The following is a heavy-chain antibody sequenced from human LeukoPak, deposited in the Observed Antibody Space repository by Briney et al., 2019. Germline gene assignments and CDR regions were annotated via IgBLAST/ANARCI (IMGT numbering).Heavy chain of an antibody. J-gene: IGHJ4*02. D-gene: IGHD3-22*01. CDR2: ISSSGSTI. CDR3: ARDLYDSSGYYAPFDY. Sequence: GGSLRLSCAASGFTFSDYYMSWIRQAPGKGLEWVSYISSSGSTIYYADSVKGRCTISRDNAKNSLYLQMNSLRAEDTAVYYCARDLYDSSGYYAPFDYWGQGTLVTVSS. V-gene: IGHV3-11*01. CDR1: GFTFSDYY.